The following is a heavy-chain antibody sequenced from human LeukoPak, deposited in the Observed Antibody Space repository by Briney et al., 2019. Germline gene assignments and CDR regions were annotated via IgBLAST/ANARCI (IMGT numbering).Heavy chain of an antibody. J-gene: IGHJ4*02. V-gene: IGHV4-59*12. Sequence: SETLSLTCTVSGGSISSYYWSWIRQPPGKGLEWIGYIYYSGSTNYNPSLKSRVTISVDTSKNQFSLKLSSVTAADTAVYYCARRRSGACDCWGQGTLVTVSS. CDR3: ARRRSGACDC. CDR1: GGSISSYY. D-gene: IGHD7-27*01. CDR2: IYYSGST.